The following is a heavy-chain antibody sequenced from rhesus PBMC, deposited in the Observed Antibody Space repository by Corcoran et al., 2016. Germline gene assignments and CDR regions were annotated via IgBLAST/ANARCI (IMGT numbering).Heavy chain of an antibody. V-gene: IGHV4-173*01. CDR2: ISGSGGST. J-gene: IGHJ2*01. CDR3: ARDWAYHWNYGYFDL. CDR1: GGSISSNY. D-gene: IGHD1-26*01. Sequence: QLQLQESGPGLVKPSETLSLTCAVSGGSISSNYWSWIRQPPGKGLEWIGLISGSGGSTDYNPSLKSRVTISTDTSKNQFSLKLSSVTAADTAVYYCARDWAYHWNYGYFDLWGPGTPITISS.